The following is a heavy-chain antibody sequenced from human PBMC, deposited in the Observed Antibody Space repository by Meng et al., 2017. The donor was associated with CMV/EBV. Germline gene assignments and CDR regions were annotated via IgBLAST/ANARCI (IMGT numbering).Heavy chain of an antibody. CDR2: ISSSGSTI. CDR3: ARRVGWFGVVIAFDF. Sequence: GESLKISCAASGFTFSSYEMNWVRQAPGKGLEWVSYISSSGSTIYYADSVKGRFTISRDNAKNSLYLQMNSLRAEDTAVYYCARRVGWFGVVIAFDFWGQGTLVTVSS. V-gene: IGHV3-48*03. CDR1: GFTFSSYE. D-gene: IGHD3-3*01. J-gene: IGHJ4*02.